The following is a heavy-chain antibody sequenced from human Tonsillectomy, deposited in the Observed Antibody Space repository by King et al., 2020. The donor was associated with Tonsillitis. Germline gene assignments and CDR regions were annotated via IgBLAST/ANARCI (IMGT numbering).Heavy chain of an antibody. CDR3: AKLFRAPPTIFGVVIPENEYFQH. CDR2: ISGSGGST. V-gene: IGHV3-23*04. CDR1: GFTFSSYA. Sequence: VQLVESGGGLVQPGGSLRLSCAASGFTFSSYAMSWVRQAPGKGLEWVSAISGSGGSTYYADSVKGRFTISRDNSKNTLYLQMNSLRAEDTAVYYCAKLFRAPPTIFGVVIPENEYFQHWGQGTLVTVSS. D-gene: IGHD3-3*01. J-gene: IGHJ1*01.